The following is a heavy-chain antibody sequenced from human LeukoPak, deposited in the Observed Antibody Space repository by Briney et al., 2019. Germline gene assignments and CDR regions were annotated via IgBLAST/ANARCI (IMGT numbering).Heavy chain of an antibody. Sequence: GGSLRLSCAASGFTFSDYYMSWIRQAPGKGLEWVSYISSSGSTIYYADSVKGRFTISRGNAANSLYLQMNSLRAEDTAVYYCARVVGYSGYDWEYYFGYWGQGTLVTVSS. V-gene: IGHV3-11*04. CDR1: GFTFSDYY. CDR2: ISSSGSTI. J-gene: IGHJ4*02. D-gene: IGHD5-12*01. CDR3: ARVVGYSGYDWEYYFGY.